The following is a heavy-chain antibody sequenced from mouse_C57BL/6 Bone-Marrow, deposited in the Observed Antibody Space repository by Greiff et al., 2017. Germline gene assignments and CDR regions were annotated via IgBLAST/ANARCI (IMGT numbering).Heavy chain of an antibody. CDR1: GYTFTDYE. J-gene: IGHJ1*03. D-gene: IGHD2-3*01. V-gene: IGHV1-15*01. CDR2: IDPETGGT. Sequence: VQLQQSGAELVRPGASVTLSCKASGYTFTDYEMPWVKQTPVHGLEWIGAIDPETGGTAYNQKFKGKAILTADKSSSTAYMELRSLTSEDSAVYYCTRRDGYPWYFDVWGTGTTVTVSA. CDR3: TRRDGYPWYFDV.